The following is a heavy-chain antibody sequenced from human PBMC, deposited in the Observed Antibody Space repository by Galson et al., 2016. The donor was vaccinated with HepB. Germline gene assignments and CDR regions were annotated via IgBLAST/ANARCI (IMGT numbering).Heavy chain of an antibody. D-gene: IGHD3-10*01. CDR3: ARHVPPDSYYGTGKYYNVFDY. CDR2: IYYAGST. CDR1: DGSISNKNYY. V-gene: IGHV4-39*01. J-gene: IGHJ4*02. Sequence: SETLSLTCSVSDGSISNKNYYWGWIRQSPGKGLEWIGSIYYAGSTYYNPSLKSRVALSVDASQNLFSLRLSSVTAADTAVYYCARHVPPDSYYGTGKYYNVFDYWGLGSLVTVSS.